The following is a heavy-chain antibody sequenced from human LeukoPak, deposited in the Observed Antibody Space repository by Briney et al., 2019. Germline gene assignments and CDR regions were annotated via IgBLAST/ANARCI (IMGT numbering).Heavy chain of an antibody. Sequence: SQTLSLTCAISGDSVSSNSAAWNWIRQSPSRGLEWLGRTYYRSKWYNDYAVSVKSRTTINPDTSKNQFSLQLNSVTPEDTAVYYCARGYSSSWYTGNWFDPWGQGTLVTVSS. CDR1: GDSVSSNSAA. V-gene: IGHV6-1*01. CDR3: ARGYSSSWYTGNWFDP. CDR2: TYYRSKWYN. D-gene: IGHD6-13*01. J-gene: IGHJ5*02.